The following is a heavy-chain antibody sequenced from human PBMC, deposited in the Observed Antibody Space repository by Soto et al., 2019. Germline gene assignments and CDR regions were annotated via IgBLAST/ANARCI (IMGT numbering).Heavy chain of an antibody. Sequence: PGGSLRLSCAASGFTFSSYSMNWVRQAPGKGLEWVSYISSSSSTIYYADSVKGRFTISRDNAKNSLYLQMNSLRAEDTAVYYCARHSSSWYHAFDIWGQGTMVTVSS. V-gene: IGHV3-48*01. CDR1: GFTFSSYS. J-gene: IGHJ3*02. CDR2: ISSSSSTI. D-gene: IGHD6-13*01. CDR3: ARHSSSWYHAFDI.